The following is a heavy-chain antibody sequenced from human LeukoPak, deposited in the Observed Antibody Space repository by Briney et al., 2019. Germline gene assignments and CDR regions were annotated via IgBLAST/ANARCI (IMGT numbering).Heavy chain of an antibody. Sequence: SETLSLTCTVSGGSISSYYWSWVRQPPGKGLEWIGYIYYSGSTNYNPSLKSRVTISVDTSKNQFSLKLSSVTAADTAVYYCAREGSITGIDYWGQGTLVTVSS. D-gene: IGHD1-14*01. CDR1: GGSISSYY. J-gene: IGHJ4*02. CDR2: IYYSGST. V-gene: IGHV4-59*01. CDR3: AREGSITGIDY.